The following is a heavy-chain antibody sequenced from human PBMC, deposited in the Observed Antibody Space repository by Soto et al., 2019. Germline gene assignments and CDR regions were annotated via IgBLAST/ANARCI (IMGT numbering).Heavy chain of an antibody. D-gene: IGHD6-19*01. CDR2: IIPIFGTA. J-gene: IGHJ5*02. V-gene: IGHV1-69*06. Sequence: VASVKVSCKASGGTFSSYAISWVRQAPGQGLEWMGGIIPIFGTANYAQKFQGRVTITADKSTSTAYMELSSLRSEDTAVYYCARRKGSGLKNWFDPWGQGTLVTVSS. CDR3: ARRKGSGLKNWFDP. CDR1: GGTFSSYA.